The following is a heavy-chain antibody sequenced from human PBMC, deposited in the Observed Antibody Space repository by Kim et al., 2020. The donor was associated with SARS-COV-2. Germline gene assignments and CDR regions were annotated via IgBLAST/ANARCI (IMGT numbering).Heavy chain of an antibody. V-gene: IGHV1-69*13. Sequence: SVKVSCKASGGTFSDFSFSWVRQAPGQGLEWMGGIIPTFGTPHYAQKFQGRLTITADEFTRTAYMELNSLRSDDTAIYYSTKGGFWSGFPEGTDFWGQGSLVTVSS. CDR1: GGTFSDFS. J-gene: IGHJ4*02. CDR3: TKGGFWSGFPEGTDF. CDR2: IIPTFGTP. D-gene: IGHD3-3*01.